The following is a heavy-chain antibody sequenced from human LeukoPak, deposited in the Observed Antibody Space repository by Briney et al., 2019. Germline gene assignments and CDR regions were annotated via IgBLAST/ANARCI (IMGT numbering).Heavy chain of an antibody. CDR2: IYSGGST. V-gene: IGHV3-66*01. D-gene: IGHD6-13*01. CDR1: GFTVSSNY. CDR3: ARDGSSYSSSWSGTWNDVWKTYYGMDV. J-gene: IGHJ6*02. Sequence: GGSLRLSCAASGFTVSSNYMSWVRQAPGKGLEWVSAIYSGGSTYYSDSVKGRFTISRDNSKNTLYLKMNSLRAEDTAVYYCARDGSSYSSSWSGTWNDVWKTYYGMDVWGQGTTVSVCS.